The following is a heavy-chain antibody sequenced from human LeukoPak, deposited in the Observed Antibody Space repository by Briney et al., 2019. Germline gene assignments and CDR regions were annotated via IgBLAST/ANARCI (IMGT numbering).Heavy chain of an antibody. V-gene: IGHV1-2*02. CDR2: INPNSGGT. J-gene: IGHJ4*02. D-gene: IGHD2-2*01. CDR1: GYTFTGYY. Sequence: ASVKVSCKASGYTFTGYYMNWGRQAPGQGLEWMGWINPNSGGTNYAQKFQGRVTMTRDTSISTAYMELSRLRSDDTAVYYCARVKWAVYQLLDYWGQGTLVTVSS. CDR3: ARVKWAVYQLLDY.